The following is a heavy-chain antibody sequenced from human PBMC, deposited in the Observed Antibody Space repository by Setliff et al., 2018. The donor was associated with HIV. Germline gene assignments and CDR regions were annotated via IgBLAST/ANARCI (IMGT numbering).Heavy chain of an antibody. J-gene: IGHJ3*02. CDR1: GGSIGSGSYY. CDR3: ARGSYYDSSNYHHRRAVDI. D-gene: IGHD3-22*01. Sequence: SETLSLTCTVSGGSIGSGSYYWNWIRQPAGKGPEWIGHVYTSGSINYNTSLKSRVALSVDTTKNQLSLRVYAVIAADTAVYYCARGSYYDSSNYHHRRAVDIWGQGTMVTVSS. V-gene: IGHV4-61*09. CDR2: VYTSGSI.